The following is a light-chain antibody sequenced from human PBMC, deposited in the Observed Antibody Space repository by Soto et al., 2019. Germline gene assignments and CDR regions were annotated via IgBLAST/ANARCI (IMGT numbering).Light chain of an antibody. CDR3: HQRQSWPRT. V-gene: IGKV3-11*01. Sequence: EIVLTQSPGTLSLSPGQRATLSCRASEGVASNYLAWYQHKPGQSPRLLLFGASNRATGIPDRFSGSGSGTDFTLTINSLAPEDFAIYYCHQRQSWPRTFGQGTKVDIK. CDR1: EGVASNY. J-gene: IGKJ1*01. CDR2: GAS.